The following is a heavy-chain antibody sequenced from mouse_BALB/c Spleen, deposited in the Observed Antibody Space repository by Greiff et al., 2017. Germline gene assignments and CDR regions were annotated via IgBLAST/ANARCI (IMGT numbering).Heavy chain of an antibody. V-gene: IGHV2-9*02. Sequence: VKLMESGPGLVAPSQSLSITCTVSGFSLTSYGVHWVRQPPGKGLEWLGVIWAGGSTNYNSALMSRLSISKDNSKSQVFLKMNSLQTDDTAMYYCASPITAVVEGYFDVWGAGTTVTVSS. CDR2: IWAGGST. CDR3: ASPITAVVEGYFDV. J-gene: IGHJ1*01. CDR1: GFSLTSYG. D-gene: IGHD1-1*01.